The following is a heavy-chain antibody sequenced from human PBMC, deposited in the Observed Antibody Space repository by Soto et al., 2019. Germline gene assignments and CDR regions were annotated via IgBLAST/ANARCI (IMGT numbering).Heavy chain of an antibody. D-gene: IGHD3-10*01. CDR3: ARSMVRGVIHFDY. J-gene: IGHJ4*02. Sequence: SETLSLTCTVSGGSISSGGYYWSWIRQHPGKGLEWIGYIYYSGSTYYNPSLKSRVTISVDTAKNQFSLKLSAVTAADTAVYYFARSMVRGVIHFDYGGQGTLVPLPS. CDR2: IYYSGST. V-gene: IGHV4-31*03. CDR1: GGSISSGGYY.